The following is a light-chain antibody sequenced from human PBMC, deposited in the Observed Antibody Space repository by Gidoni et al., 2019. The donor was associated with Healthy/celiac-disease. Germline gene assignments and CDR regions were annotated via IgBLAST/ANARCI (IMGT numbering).Light chain of an antibody. CDR1: QSSSSY. V-gene: IGKV1-39*01. J-gene: IGKJ4*01. CDR2: AAT. Sequence: DLQLTQSPSSLSASVGDTVTITCRASQSSSSYLNCYQQKPGKAPKLLIDAATSVQSGVPSRCSGSGAGTDFTLTSRRQQPEDFATYYWQQSYSTPPLFGGGTKVEIK. CDR3: QQSYSTPPL.